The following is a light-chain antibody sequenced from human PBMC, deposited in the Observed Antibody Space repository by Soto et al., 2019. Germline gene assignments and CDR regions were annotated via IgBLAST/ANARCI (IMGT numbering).Light chain of an antibody. CDR2: EVS. Sequence: QSALTQPASVSGSPGQSITISCTGTSSDVGDYNYVSWYQQRPGKAPKLMIYEVSNRPSGVSNRFSGSKSGNTASLTISGLQAEDEADYYCSSYTRSSTPYVFGTGTKLTVL. CDR1: SSDVGDYNY. J-gene: IGLJ1*01. V-gene: IGLV2-14*01. CDR3: SSYTRSSTPYV.